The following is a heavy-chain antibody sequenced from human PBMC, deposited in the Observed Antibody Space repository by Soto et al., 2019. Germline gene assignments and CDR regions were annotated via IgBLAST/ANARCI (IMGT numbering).Heavy chain of an antibody. J-gene: IGHJ6*02. Sequence: EVQLVESGGGLVQPGGSLRLSCAASGFTFSLYSMSWVRQAPGKGLEWVSYISRSSTGIHYADSVKGRFTISRDDAMNSMHLQMNSLRAGDTAVYYCARAVTWGLDVWGQGTTVSISS. V-gene: IGHV3-48*01. D-gene: IGHD3-10*01. CDR1: GFTFSLYS. CDR3: ARAVTWGLDV. CDR2: ISRSSTGI.